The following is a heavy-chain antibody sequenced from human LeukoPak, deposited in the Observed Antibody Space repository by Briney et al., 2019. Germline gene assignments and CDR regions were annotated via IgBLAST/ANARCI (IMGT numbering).Heavy chain of an antibody. CDR2: INAGNGNT. CDR1: GYTFSHYA. Sequence: GASVKVSCKTSGYTFSHYAIHWVRQAPGQRLEWMGWINAGNGNTKYSQEFQGRVTITRDTSATTAYMGLSSLRSEDTAVYYCARDGGGERWLQIGGAFDIWGQGTMVTVSS. CDR3: ARDGGGERWLQIGGAFDI. V-gene: IGHV1-3*03. D-gene: IGHD5-24*01. J-gene: IGHJ3*02.